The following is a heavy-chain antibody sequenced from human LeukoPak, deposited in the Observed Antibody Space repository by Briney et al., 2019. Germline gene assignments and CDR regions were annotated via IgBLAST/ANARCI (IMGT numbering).Heavy chain of an antibody. D-gene: IGHD3-22*01. CDR1: GGSISSYY. CDR2: IYTSGST. J-gene: IGHJ4*02. V-gene: IGHV4-4*07. Sequence: SETLSLTCTVSGGSISSYYWSWIRQPAGKGLEWIGRIYTSGSTNYNPSLKSRVTMSVDTSKNQFSLKLSSVTAADTAVYYCARSPYRYYDSSGYDYYFDYWGQGTLVTVSS. CDR3: ARSPYRYYDSSGYDYYFDY.